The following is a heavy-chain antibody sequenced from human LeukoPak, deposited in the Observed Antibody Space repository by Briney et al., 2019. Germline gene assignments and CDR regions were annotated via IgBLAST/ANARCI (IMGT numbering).Heavy chain of an antibody. D-gene: IGHD3-9*01. CDR3: ARHGRGYYDILTGYLDY. CDR1: GGSFSGYY. J-gene: IGHJ4*02. V-gene: IGHV4-34*01. Sequence: SETLSLTCAVYGGSFSGYYWSWIRQPPGKGLEWIGEINHSGSTNYNPSLKSRVTISVDTSKNQFSLKLSSVTAADTAVYYCARHGRGYYDILTGYLDYWGQGTLVTVSS. CDR2: INHSGST.